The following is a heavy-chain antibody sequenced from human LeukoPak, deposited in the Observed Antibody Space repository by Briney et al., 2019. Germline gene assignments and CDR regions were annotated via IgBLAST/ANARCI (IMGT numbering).Heavy chain of an antibody. J-gene: IGHJ1*01. CDR3: ARVSIAAAGTPGYFHH. Sequence: SETLSLTCTVSGGSISSGSYYWSWIRQPAGKGLEWIGRIYTSGSTNYNPSLKSRVTISVDTSKNQFSLELSSVTAADTAVYYCARVSIAAAGTPGYFHHWGQGTLVTVSS. CDR2: IYTSGST. V-gene: IGHV4-61*02. D-gene: IGHD6-13*01. CDR1: GGSISSGSYY.